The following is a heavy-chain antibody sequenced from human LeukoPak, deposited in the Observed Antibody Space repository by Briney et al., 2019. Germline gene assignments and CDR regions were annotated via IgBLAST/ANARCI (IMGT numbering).Heavy chain of an antibody. CDR1: GFTFSSYS. CDR3: ASEAGFDWN. Sequence: GGFLRLSCAASGFTFSSYSMNWVRQAPGKGLEWVSSITGSSSYIYYADSVKGRFTISRDNAKNSLYLQMNSLRVEDTAMYYCASEAGFDWNWGPGTLVTVSS. D-gene: IGHD3-9*01. V-gene: IGHV3-21*01. J-gene: IGHJ4*02. CDR2: ITGSSSYI.